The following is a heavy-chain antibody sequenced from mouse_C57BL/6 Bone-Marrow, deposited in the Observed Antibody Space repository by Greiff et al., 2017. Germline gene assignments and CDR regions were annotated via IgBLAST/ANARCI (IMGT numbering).Heavy chain of an antibody. J-gene: IGHJ2*01. V-gene: IGHV5-17*01. CDR2: ISSGSSTI. CDR1: GFTFSDYG. Sequence: EVMLVESGGGLVKPGGSLKLSCAASGFTFSDYGMSWVRQAPEKGLEWVAYISSGSSTIYYADTVKGRFTISRDNAKNTLFLQMTSLKSEDTAVYYCATDFDYWGQSTTLTVSS. CDR3: ATDFDY.